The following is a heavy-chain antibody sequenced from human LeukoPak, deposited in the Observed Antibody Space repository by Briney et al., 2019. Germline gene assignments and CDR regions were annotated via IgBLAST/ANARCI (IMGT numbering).Heavy chain of an antibody. CDR3: ARTLAYCGGDCYFPLPY. CDR1: GGTFSSYA. V-gene: IGHV1-69*13. J-gene: IGHJ4*02. Sequence: GASVKVSCKASGGTFSSYAISWVRQAPGQGLEWMGGIIPIFGTANYAQKFQGRVTVTADESTSTAYMELSSLRSEDTAVYYCARTLAYCGGDCYFPLPYWGQGTLVTVSS. CDR2: IIPIFGTA. D-gene: IGHD2-21*02.